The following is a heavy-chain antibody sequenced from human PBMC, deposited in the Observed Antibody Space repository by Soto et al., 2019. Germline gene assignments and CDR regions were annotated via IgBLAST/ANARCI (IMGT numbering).Heavy chain of an antibody. CDR1: GGSISSGGYY. CDR2: IYYSGST. D-gene: IGHD3-22*01. V-gene: IGHV4-31*03. CDR3: ARAAAHVYYDSSGLDY. Sequence: SQTLSLTCTVSGGSISSGGYYWSWIRQHPGKGLEWIGYIYYSGSTYYNPSLKSRVTISVDTSKSQFSLKLSSVTAADTAVYYCARAAAHVYYDSSGLDYWGQGTLVTGSS. J-gene: IGHJ4*02.